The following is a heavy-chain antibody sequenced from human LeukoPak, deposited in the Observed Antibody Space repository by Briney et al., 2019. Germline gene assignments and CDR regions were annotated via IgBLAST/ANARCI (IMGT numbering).Heavy chain of an antibody. D-gene: IGHD6-13*01. J-gene: IGHJ4*02. V-gene: IGHV4-4*07. Sequence: SETLSLTCTVSGCSISSYYWRWIRQPAGKGLEWIGRIYTNGSTNYNPSLESRGTMSIDTSKNQFSLKLRSVTAADTAVYYCARGHSSSWYEIVSLGVSYYFDYWGQGTLVTVSS. CDR1: GCSISSYY. CDR2: IYTNGST. CDR3: ARGHSSSWYEIVSLGVSYYFDY.